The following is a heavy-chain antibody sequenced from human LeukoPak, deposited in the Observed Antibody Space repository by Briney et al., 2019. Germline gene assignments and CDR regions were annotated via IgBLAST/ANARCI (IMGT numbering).Heavy chain of an antibody. V-gene: IGHV4-34*01. CDR2: INHSGST. Sequence: PSETLSLTCAVSGGSISSGGYSWSWIRQPPGKGLEWIGEINHSGSTNYNPSLKSRVTISVDTSKNQFSLKLSSVTAADTAVYYCARARTTYYYDKKTFDPWGQGTLVTVSS. D-gene: IGHD3-22*01. CDR3: ARARTTYYYDKKTFDP. CDR1: GGSISSGGYS. J-gene: IGHJ5*02.